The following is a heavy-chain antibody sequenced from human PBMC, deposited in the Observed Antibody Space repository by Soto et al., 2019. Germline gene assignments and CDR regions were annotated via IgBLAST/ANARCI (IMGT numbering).Heavy chain of an antibody. V-gene: IGHV3-30*18. CDR1: GFTFSNYG. J-gene: IGHJ4*02. CDR2: ISYDGSNK. D-gene: IGHD1-26*01. CDR3: AKEAEWAEFDY. Sequence: QLVECGGGVVQPGRSLRLSCAASGFTFSNYGMHWVRQAPGKGLEWVAVISYDGSNKYYADSVKGRFTISRDNSNNTLYLQMNSLRAEDTAVYYCAKEAEWAEFDYWGQGTLVTVSS.